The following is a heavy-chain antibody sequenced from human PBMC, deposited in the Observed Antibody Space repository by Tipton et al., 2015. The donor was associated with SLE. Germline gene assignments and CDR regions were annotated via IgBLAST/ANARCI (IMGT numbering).Heavy chain of an antibody. CDR1: GFVFSGYA. V-gene: IGHV3-30*01. J-gene: IGHJ4*02. CDR3: ARAEVGFRFDD. D-gene: IGHD1-26*01. Sequence: QLVQSGGGVVQPGRSLRLSCEASGFVFSGYAMHWVRQAPGKGLEWVSVISYDGNTQYYGDSVKGRFTISRDNSKNTLSLLMNSLRVDDTAVYYCARAEVGFRFDDWGQGTLVTVSS. CDR2: ISYDGNTQ.